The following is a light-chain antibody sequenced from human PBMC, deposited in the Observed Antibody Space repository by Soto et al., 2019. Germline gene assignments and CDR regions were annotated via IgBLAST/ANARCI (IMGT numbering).Light chain of an antibody. Sequence: DIQMTQSPSTLSASVGDRVTITCRSSQGISGWLAWYQQKAGKAPRLLIFDASSLMSGVPSRFNGSGYGTEFTLTINRLQPDDSATYYCQQYDSFSVWTFGQGTKVDIK. J-gene: IGKJ1*01. CDR2: DAS. CDR1: QGISGW. V-gene: IGKV1-5*01. CDR3: QQYDSFSVWT.